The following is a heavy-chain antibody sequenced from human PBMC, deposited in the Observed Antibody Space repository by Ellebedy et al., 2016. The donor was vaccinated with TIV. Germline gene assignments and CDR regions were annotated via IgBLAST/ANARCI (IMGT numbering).Heavy chain of an antibody. J-gene: IGHJ5*01. CDR1: GFSFSTYG. Sequence: GGSLRLSXAASGFSFSTYGIHWVRQAPGKGLEWVAVISYDGSNKFYADSVKGRFAISRDNSKNTLYLQMNSLRAEDTAVYYCAKDSKDCSNGVCPTAYNLGNWFDSWGQGTLVTVSS. CDR3: AKDSKDCSNGVCPTAYNLGNWFDS. D-gene: IGHD2-8*01. V-gene: IGHV3-30*18. CDR2: ISYDGSNK.